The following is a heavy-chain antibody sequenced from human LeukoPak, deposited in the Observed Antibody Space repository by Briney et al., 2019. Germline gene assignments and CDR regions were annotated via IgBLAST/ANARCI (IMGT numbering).Heavy chain of an antibody. J-gene: IGHJ3*02. CDR2: LTSNGDST. CDR1: GFTFSSYA. V-gene: IGHV3-23*01. Sequence: GGSLRLSCAVSGFTFSSYAMSWVRQAPGKGLDWVSTLTSNGDSTYYADSVMGRFTISRDNSKNTLYLQMNSLRAEDTAVYFCASSYFDNSLHAYDIWGQGTMVTVSS. D-gene: IGHD3-22*01. CDR3: ASSYFDNSLHAYDI.